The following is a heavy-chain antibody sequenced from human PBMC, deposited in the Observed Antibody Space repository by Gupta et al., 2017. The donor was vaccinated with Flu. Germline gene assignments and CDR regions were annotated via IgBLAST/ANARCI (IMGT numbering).Heavy chain of an antibody. CDR3: ARDYYYDSLFWFDP. J-gene: IGHJ5*02. Sequence: EVQLVESGGGLVQPGGSLRLSCAASEFTFSSYSMNWVRQAPGKGLEWVSYISSSSSTIYYADSVKGRFTISRDNAKNSLYLQMNSLRAEDTAVYYCARDYYYDSLFWFDPWGQGTLVTVSS. D-gene: IGHD3-22*01. V-gene: IGHV3-48*01. CDR2: ISSSSSTI. CDR1: EFTFSSYS.